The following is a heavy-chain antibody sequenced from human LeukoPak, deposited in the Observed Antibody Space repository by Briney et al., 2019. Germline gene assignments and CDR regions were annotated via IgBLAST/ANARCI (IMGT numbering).Heavy chain of an antibody. V-gene: IGHV4-59*02. Sequence: SETLSLTCVVSGGSVSGYYWGWIRQPPGRGLEWIGYVYYSGSTNYNPSFKSRITISVDTSRNQFSLQLSSATAADTAVYYCARIHRYCSGGACYVLDNWGQGTLVAVSS. CDR3: ARIHRYCSGGACYVLDN. J-gene: IGHJ4*02. CDR1: GGSVSGYY. D-gene: IGHD2-15*01. CDR2: VYYSGST.